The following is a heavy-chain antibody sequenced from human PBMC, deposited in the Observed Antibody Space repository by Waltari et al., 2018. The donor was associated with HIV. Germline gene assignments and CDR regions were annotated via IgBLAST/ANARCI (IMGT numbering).Heavy chain of an antibody. CDR3: AGGGVLLWFGDLNWFDP. V-gene: IGHV3-7*01. J-gene: IGHJ5*02. CDR1: GFTFSSYW. Sequence: EVQLVESGGGLVQPGGSLRLSCAASGFTFSSYWMSWVRQAPGKGLEWVANIKQDGREKYYVDAVKGRFTVSRDNAKNSLYLQINRLRAEDTAVYYCAGGGVLLWFGDLNWFDPWGQGTLVTVSS. CDR2: IKQDGREK. D-gene: IGHD3-10*01.